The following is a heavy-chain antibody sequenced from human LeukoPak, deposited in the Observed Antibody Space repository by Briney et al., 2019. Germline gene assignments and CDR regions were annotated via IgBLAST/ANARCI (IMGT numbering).Heavy chain of an antibody. V-gene: IGHV3-15*01. Sequence: PGGSLRLSCVVSGVTFNNVWMSWVRQAPGKGGEWCGGIKSKTDGGTTDYAAPVKGRFTISRHDSKNTVYLQMNSLKREDTAVYYCAPDSTAGYCTTTRCYAGDFDYWGQGKLLTVSS. J-gene: IGHJ4*02. CDR3: APDSTAGYCTTTRCYAGDFDY. CDR1: GVTFNNVW. CDR2: IKSKTDGGTT. D-gene: IGHD2-2*03.